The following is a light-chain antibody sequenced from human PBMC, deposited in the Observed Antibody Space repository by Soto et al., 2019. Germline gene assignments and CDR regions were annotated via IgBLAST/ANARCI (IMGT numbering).Light chain of an antibody. V-gene: IGKV3-11*01. CDR3: QQRGREGFS. J-gene: IGKJ3*01. CDR2: DAS. Sequence: ETVLTQSPATMSLSPGDRATLSCRASQSISSYLAWYQHKPGQAPRLLIYDASRRATGIPARFSGSGSGTDFTLTISSLEPEDFAVYYCQQRGREGFSFDPGTRVDIK. CDR1: QSISSY.